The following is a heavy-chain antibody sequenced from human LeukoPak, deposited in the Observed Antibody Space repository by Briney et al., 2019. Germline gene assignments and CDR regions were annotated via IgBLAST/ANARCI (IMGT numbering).Heavy chain of an antibody. CDR2: INPSGGST. V-gene: IGHV1-46*01. Sequence: ASVTVSCKASGYTFTSYYMHWVRQAPGQGLEWMGIINPSGGSTSYAQKFQGRVTMTRDTSTSTVYMELSSLRSEDTAVYYCARVHCSSTSCYIGYYYYGMDVWGQGTTVTVSS. CDR3: ARVHCSSTSCYIGYYYYGMDV. CDR1: GYTFTSYY. J-gene: IGHJ6*02. D-gene: IGHD2-2*02.